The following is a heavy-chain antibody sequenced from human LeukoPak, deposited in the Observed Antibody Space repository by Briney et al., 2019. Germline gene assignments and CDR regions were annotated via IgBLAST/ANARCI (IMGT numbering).Heavy chain of an antibody. CDR2: INHSGST. CDR1: GGSFSGYY. V-gene: IGHV4-34*01. CDR3: ARFRRLSGEDY. Sequence: SETLSLTCAVSGGSFSGYYWSWIRQPPGTGLEWIGEINHSGSTNYNPPLRSRVTISVDTSKNQFSLKLSSVTAADTAVYYCARFRRLSGEDYWGQGTLVTVSS. J-gene: IGHJ4*02. D-gene: IGHD3-16*01.